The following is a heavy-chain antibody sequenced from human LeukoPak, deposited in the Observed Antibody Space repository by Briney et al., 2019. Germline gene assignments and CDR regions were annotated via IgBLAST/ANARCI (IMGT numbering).Heavy chain of an antibody. V-gene: IGHV3-30*18. J-gene: IGHJ3*02. CDR1: GFTFSSYG. Sequence: VRSLLLSCAASGFTFSSYGMHWVRQAPGKGLEWVAVISYDGSNKYYADSVKGRFTISRDNSKNTLYLQMNSLRAEDTAVYYCAKDQGYCSSTSCYPGAFDIWGQGTMVTVSS. D-gene: IGHD2-2*01. CDR3: AKDQGYCSSTSCYPGAFDI. CDR2: ISYDGSNK.